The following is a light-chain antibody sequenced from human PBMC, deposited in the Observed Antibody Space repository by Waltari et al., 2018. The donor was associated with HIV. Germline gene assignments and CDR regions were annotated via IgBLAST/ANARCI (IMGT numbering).Light chain of an antibody. CDR1: SSNIGSNS. J-gene: IGLJ2*01. CDR2: TDT. Sequence: SVLTQSPSASGTPGQKVTISCSGSSSNIGSNSVFWYQQLPGAAPKLLIYTDTQRPSGVPDRFSGSKSGTSASLAISGLRSEDEAVYSCATWDDSLNGVLFGGGTNLNVL. V-gene: IGLV1-47*01. CDR3: ATWDDSLNGVL.